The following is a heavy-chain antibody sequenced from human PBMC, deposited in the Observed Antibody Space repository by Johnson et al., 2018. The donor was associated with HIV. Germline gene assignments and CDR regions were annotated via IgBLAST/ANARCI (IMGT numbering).Heavy chain of an antibody. CDR3: ARSGWYLSYAFDI. D-gene: IGHD6-19*01. J-gene: IGHJ3*02. Sequence: VQLLESGGGLVQPGGSLRLSCAASGFTVSSNYMSWVRQAPGKGLEWVSLIYSGGSTYYADSVKGRFTISRDNSKNTLYLQMNSLRAEDTAVYYCARSGWYLSYAFDIWGQGTMVTVSS. CDR1: GFTVSSNY. CDR2: IYSGGST. V-gene: IGHV3-66*01.